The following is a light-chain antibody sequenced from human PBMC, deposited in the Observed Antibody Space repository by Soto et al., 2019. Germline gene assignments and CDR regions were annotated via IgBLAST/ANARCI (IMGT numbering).Light chain of an antibody. V-gene: IGLV2-14*01. CDR1: SSDVGGYNY. CDR2: DVS. Sequence: QSALTQPASVSGSPGQSITISCTGTSSDVGGYNYVSWYQQHPGKAPKLMIYDVSNRPSGVSNRFSGSKSGNTASLTISGLQAEDEADYYCSSYTSSSTRVFGTETKLNVL. J-gene: IGLJ1*01. CDR3: SSYTSSSTRV.